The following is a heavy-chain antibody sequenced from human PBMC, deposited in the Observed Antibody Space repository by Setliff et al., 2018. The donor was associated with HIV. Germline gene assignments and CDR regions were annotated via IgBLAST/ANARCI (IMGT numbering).Heavy chain of an antibody. CDR3: ARIRDYYYMDV. CDR1: GFSLSNARMG. J-gene: IGHJ6*03. Sequence: LVNPTENLTLPCTVSGFSLSNARMGVSWIRQPPGKALEWLAHIFSNDEKSYSTSLKSRLTISKDTSKSQVVLTMANMDPVDTATYYCARIRDYYYMDVWGKGTTVTVSS. CDR2: IFSNDEK. V-gene: IGHV2-26*02.